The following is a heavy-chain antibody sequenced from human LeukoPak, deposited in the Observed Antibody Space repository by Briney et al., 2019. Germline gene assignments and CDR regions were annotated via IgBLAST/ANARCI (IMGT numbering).Heavy chain of an antibody. CDR1: GGSIISGGSY. CDR2: IYYSGTT. Sequence: PSQTLSLTCTVSGGSIISGGSYWSWIRQHPGKGLEWIGYIYYSGTTYYNPPLRSRLTISVDTSDNHFSLKLRSVTAADTAVYYCARDNTGYGDLGYWGQGTLVTVSS. CDR3: ARDNTGYGDLGY. J-gene: IGHJ4*02. V-gene: IGHV4-31*03. D-gene: IGHD4-17*01.